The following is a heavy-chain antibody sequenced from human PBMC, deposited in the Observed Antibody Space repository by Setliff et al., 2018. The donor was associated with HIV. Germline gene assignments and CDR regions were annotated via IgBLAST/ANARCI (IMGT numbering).Heavy chain of an antibody. J-gene: IGHJ4*02. CDR2: ISANGGST. CDR1: GFTFTKSA. Sequence: PGGSLRLSCTVSGFTFTKSAMNWVRQAPGKGLEWVSVISANGGSTYYTDSVKGRFTISRDNSKNTLSLQMNSLKTEDTAVYYCAVVVGGYAYSSSWYFHYWGQGTLVTVSS. D-gene: IGHD6-13*01. CDR3: AVVVGGYAYSSSWYFHY. V-gene: IGHV3-23*01.